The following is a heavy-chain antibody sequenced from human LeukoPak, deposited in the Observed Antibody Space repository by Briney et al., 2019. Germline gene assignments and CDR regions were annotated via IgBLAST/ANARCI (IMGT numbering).Heavy chain of an antibody. CDR2: IIPIFGTA. Sequence: SVKVSCKASGGTFSSYANSWVRQAPGQGLEWMGGIIPIFGTANYAQKFQGRVTITADESTSTAYMELSSLRSEDTAVYYCAREAVAGTRTPDYWGQGTLVTVSS. CDR3: AREAVAGTRTPDY. D-gene: IGHD6-19*01. V-gene: IGHV1-69*01. J-gene: IGHJ4*02. CDR1: GGTFSSYA.